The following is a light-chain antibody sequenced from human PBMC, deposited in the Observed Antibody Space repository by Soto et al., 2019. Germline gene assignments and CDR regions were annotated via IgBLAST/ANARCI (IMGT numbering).Light chain of an antibody. CDR3: QQYNIYPWT. CDR2: DAS. Sequence: DIQMTQSPSTLSASVGDRVTITCRASESISTWLAWYQQKPGKAPDLLIYDASSLESGVPSRFSGSGSGTEFTLTINSLQPDDFATYFCQQYNIYPWTFGQGTKLEIK. J-gene: IGKJ2*02. CDR1: ESISTW. V-gene: IGKV1-5*01.